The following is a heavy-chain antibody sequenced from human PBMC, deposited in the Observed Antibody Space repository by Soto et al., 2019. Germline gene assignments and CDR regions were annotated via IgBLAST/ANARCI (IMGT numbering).Heavy chain of an antibody. J-gene: IGHJ4*02. D-gene: IGHD2-2*01. CDR1: GYDFSSYG. CDR3: VRVPQRNDS. CDR2: ISASNGNR. V-gene: IGHV1-18*04. Sequence: QVQLVQSGAEVKKPGASVKVSCKASGYDFSSYGISWVRQAPGQGLEWMGWISASNGNRDYAQQFQDRVTMTSDTSRTTAYVELWSLRSVETAVYYCVRVPQRNDSWGQGTLVNVSS.